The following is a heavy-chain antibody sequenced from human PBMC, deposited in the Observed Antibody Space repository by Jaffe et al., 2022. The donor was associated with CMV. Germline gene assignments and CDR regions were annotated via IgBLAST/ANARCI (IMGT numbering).Heavy chain of an antibody. CDR2: INHSGST. J-gene: IGHJ5*02. V-gene: IGHV4-34*01. Sequence: QVQLQQWGAGLLKPSETLSLTCAVYGGSFSGYYWSWIRQPPGKGLEWIGEINHSGSTNYNPSLKSRVTISVDTSKNQFSLKLSSVTAADTAVYYCAVSLDYGDYGGENWFDPWGQGTLVTVSS. CDR3: AVSLDYGDYGGENWFDP. CDR1: GGSFSGYY. D-gene: IGHD4-17*01.